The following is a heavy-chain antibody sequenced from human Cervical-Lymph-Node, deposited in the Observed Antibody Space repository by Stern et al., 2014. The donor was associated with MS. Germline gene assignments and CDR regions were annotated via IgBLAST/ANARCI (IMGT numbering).Heavy chain of an antibody. Sequence: EVQLVESGGGLVQPGRSLRLSCTASGLTFGDSAISWFRQAPGKGPEWVGVIRSKGYGGTPEHAASLKGRFTISRDDSKGIAYLQMNSLRNEDTAVYYCTTGPSTYFYKGMDVWGQGTTVVVSS. D-gene: IGHD2-2*01. CDR2: IRSKGYGGTP. J-gene: IGHJ6*02. CDR1: GLTFGDSA. CDR3: TTGPSTYFYKGMDV. V-gene: IGHV3-49*03.